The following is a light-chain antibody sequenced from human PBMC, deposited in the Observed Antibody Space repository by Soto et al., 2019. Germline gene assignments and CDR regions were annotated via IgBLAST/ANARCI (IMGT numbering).Light chain of an antibody. Sequence: DIQRTQSPSTLSGSVGGRVTMACRASQTISSWLAWYQQKPGKAPKLLIYKASTLKSGVPSRFSGSGSGTEFTLTISSLQPDDFATYYCQHYNSYSEAFGQGTKVDI. V-gene: IGKV1-5*03. J-gene: IGKJ1*01. CDR3: QHYNSYSEA. CDR1: QTISSW. CDR2: KAS.